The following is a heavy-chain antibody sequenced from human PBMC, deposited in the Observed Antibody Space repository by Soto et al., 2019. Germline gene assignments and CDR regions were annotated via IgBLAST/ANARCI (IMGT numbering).Heavy chain of an antibody. J-gene: IGHJ3*02. CDR2: IRSKANSYAT. V-gene: IGHV3-73*01. CDR3: TGGNPDAFDI. CDR1: GFTFSGSA. D-gene: IGHD2-15*01. Sequence: PGGALGLCCAASGFTFSGSAMHWVRQASGKGLEWVGRIRSKANSYATAYAASVKGRFTISRDDSKNTAYLQMNSLKTEDTAVYYCTGGNPDAFDIWGQGTMVPVSS.